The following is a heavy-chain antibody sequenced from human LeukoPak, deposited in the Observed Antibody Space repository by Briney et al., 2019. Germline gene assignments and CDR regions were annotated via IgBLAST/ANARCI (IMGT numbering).Heavy chain of an antibody. CDR1: GFTFSSYA. CDR2: ISGSGGST. D-gene: IGHD3-3*02. Sequence: RPGGSLRLSCAASGFTFSSYAMSWVRQAPGKGLEWVSAISGSGGSTYYADSVKGRFTISRDNSKNTLYLQMNSLRAEDTAVYYCAKHFWDDYYYYYMDVWGKGTTVTVSS. CDR3: AKHFWDDYYYYYMDV. V-gene: IGHV3-23*01. J-gene: IGHJ6*03.